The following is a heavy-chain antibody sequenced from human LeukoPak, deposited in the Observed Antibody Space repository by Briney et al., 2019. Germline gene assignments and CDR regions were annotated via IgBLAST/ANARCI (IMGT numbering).Heavy chain of an antibody. CDR1: GFTFSSYA. CDR3: ARAMDIVVVPAAIPY. Sequence: GGSLRLSCAASGFTFSSYAMSWVRQAPGKGLEWVSATSGSGGSTYYADSAKGRFTISRDNSKNTLDLQMNSLRAEDTAVYYCARAMDIVVVPAAIPYWGQGTLVTVSS. CDR2: TSGSGGST. D-gene: IGHD2-2*03. J-gene: IGHJ4*02. V-gene: IGHV3-23*01.